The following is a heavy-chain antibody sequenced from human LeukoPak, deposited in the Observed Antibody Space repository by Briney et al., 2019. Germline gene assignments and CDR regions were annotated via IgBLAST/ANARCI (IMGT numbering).Heavy chain of an antibody. Sequence: PSETLSLTCAVSGGSISSYYWSWIRQPPGKGLGWIGYIYYSGSTNYNPSLKSRVTISVDTSKNQFSLKLSSVTAADTAVYYCARRLDYVDPKTHYYYYCMDVWGQGTTVTVSS. CDR3: ARRLDYVDPKTHYYYYCMDV. J-gene: IGHJ6*02. CDR2: IYYSGST. CDR1: GGSISSYY. V-gene: IGHV4-59*08. D-gene: IGHD4-17*01.